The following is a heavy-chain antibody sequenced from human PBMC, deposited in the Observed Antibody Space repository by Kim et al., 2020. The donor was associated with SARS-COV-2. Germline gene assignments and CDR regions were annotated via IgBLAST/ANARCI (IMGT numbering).Heavy chain of an antibody. V-gene: IGHV4-39*01. CDR1: GGSISSSSYY. CDR2: IYYSGST. CDR3: ARHGRIQLWSEYNWFDP. D-gene: IGHD5-18*01. Sequence: SETLSLTCTVSGGSISSSSYYWGWIRQPPGKGLEWIGSIYYSGSTYYNPSLKSRVTISVDTSKNQFSLKLSSVTAADTAVYYCARHGRIQLWSEYNWFDPWGQGTLVTVSS. J-gene: IGHJ5*02.